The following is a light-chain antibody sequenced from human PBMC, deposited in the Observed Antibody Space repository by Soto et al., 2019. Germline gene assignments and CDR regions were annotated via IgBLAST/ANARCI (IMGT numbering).Light chain of an antibody. CDR2: DVS. J-gene: IGLJ3*02. CDR3: SSYTSSSSNWV. V-gene: IGLV2-14*01. CDR1: SSDVGGYNY. Sequence: QSVLTQPASVSGSPGQSITISCTGTSSDVGGYNYVSWYQQHPGKAPKLMIYDVSNRSSGVSNRFSGSKSGNTASLTISGLQAEDEADYYCSSYTSSSSNWVFGGGTKLTVL.